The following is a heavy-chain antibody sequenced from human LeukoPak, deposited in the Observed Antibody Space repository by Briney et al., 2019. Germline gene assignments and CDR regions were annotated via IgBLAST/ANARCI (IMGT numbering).Heavy chain of an antibody. CDR3: AREGNWNDRGFDH. D-gene: IGHD1-20*01. J-gene: IGHJ4*02. V-gene: IGHV3-48*03. CDR2: ISTSGSTI. CDR1: GFIFSSYE. Sequence: PGGSLRLSCAASGFIFSSYEMNWVRQVPGKGLEWVSYISTSGSTIYYEDYVKGRFTISRENARNSLYLQMNSLRAEDTAVYYCAREGNWNDRGFDHWGQGTLVTVSS.